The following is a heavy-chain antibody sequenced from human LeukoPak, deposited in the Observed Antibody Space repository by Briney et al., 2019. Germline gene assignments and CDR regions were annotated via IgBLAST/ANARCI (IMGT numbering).Heavy chain of an antibody. Sequence: GGSLRLSCAASGFTFSNYAMRWVRQAPGKGLEWVSGISGSGDSTYYADSVKGRFTISRDNSKNTLYLQMNSLRAEDTAVYYCARRSGIAVAGAFDYWGQGTLVTVS. J-gene: IGHJ4*02. CDR2: ISGSGDST. V-gene: IGHV3-23*01. CDR1: GFTFSNYA. D-gene: IGHD6-19*01. CDR3: ARRSGIAVAGAFDY.